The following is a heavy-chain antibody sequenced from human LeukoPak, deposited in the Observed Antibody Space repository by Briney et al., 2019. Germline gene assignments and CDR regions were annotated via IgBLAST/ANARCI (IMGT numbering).Heavy chain of an antibody. Sequence: GGSLRLSCAAPGFTFSSYMMSWVRQAPGKGLEWVSAINDAGGSTYYADSVKGRFTISRDNSKNTLYLHMNSLRAEDTAVYYCAKPGGNYYFDYWGQGTLVTVSS. CDR2: INDAGGST. V-gene: IGHV3-23*01. J-gene: IGHJ4*02. D-gene: IGHD4-23*01. CDR3: AKPGGNYYFDY. CDR1: GFTFSSYM.